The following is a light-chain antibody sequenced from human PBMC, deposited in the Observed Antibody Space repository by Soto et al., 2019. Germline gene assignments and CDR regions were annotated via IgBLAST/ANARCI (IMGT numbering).Light chain of an antibody. CDR3: PQSYSTTRT. CDR2: AAS. J-gene: IGKJ1*01. CDR1: QSIRSY. V-gene: IGKV1-39*01. Sequence: DIQITQSPSSLSASVGDRVTITCRASQSIRSYLNWYRQTPGKAPKLLIYAASSLQSGVQSMFSGSGAGTDFTRTISSLQPEDFATAYCPQSYSTTRTFGQGTKVDNK.